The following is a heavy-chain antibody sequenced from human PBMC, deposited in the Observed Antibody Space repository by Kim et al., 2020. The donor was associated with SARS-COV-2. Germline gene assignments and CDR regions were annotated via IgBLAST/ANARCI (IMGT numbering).Heavy chain of an antibody. J-gene: IGHJ5*02. CDR2: ISYNGTEN. CDR1: GFIFSNFA. D-gene: IGHD3-10*01. Sequence: GGSLRLSCAASGFIFSNFAMHWVRQAPGKGLEWVAVISYNGTENYYADSVKGRFTISRDNSKNTLYLQMNSLRPEDTAVYYCARPNYYGSGSYYNTINWFDPWGQGNLVTVSP. CDR3: ARPNYYGSGSYYNTINWFDP. V-gene: IGHV3-30*04.